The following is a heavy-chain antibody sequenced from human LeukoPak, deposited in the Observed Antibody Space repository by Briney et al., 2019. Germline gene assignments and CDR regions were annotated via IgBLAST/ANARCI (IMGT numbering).Heavy chain of an antibody. CDR2: IYYSGST. V-gene: IGHV4-59*01. CDR1: GGSISSYY. Sequence: SETLSLTCTVSGGSISSYYWSWIRQPPGKGLEWIGNIYYSGSTNYNPSLKSRVTISVDTSKNQFSLKLSSVTAADTAVYYCARLFYGDYEDNWFDPWGQGTLVTVSS. CDR3: ARLFYGDYEDNWFDP. D-gene: IGHD4-17*01. J-gene: IGHJ5*02.